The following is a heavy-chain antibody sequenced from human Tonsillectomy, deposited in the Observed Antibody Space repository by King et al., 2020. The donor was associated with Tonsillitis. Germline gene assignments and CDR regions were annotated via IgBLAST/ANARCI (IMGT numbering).Heavy chain of an antibody. D-gene: IGHD3-16*01. CDR3: ARVYTAFDI. J-gene: IGHJ3*02. CDR2: INHSGST. Sequence: VQLQQWGAGLLKPSETLSLTCAVFGGSFSGYYWSWIRQPPGKGLEWIGEINHSGSTNYNPSLKSRVTISVDTSKNQFSLKLSSVTAADTAVYYCARVYTAFDIWGQGTMVTVSS. V-gene: IGHV4-34*01. CDR1: GGSFSGYY.